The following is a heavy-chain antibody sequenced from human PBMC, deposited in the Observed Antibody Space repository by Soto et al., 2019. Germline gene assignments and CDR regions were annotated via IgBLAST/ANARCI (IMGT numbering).Heavy chain of an antibody. CDR2: VTDNGRST. Sequence: PGGSLRLSCAASGFTFSRDGMSWVRQAPGKGLEWVSLVTDNGRSTYYADSVKGRFTISRDNTKNTLFLQMNSLRAEDTAVYYCAKERPTTTAFDYWGQAALVTLSS. V-gene: IGHV3-23*01. D-gene: IGHD4-17*01. J-gene: IGHJ4*02. CDR1: GFTFSRDG. CDR3: AKERPTTTAFDY.